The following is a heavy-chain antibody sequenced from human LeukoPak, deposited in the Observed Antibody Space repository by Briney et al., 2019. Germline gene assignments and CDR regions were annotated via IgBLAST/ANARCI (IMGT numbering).Heavy chain of an antibody. CDR1: GYTFTGYY. Sequence: ASVKVSCKASGYTFTGYYMHWVRQAPGQGLEWMGWINPNSGGTNYAQKFQGRVTMTRDTSISTAYMELSRLRSDDTAVYYCARGNSGSSSYYYYYYMDVWGKGTTVTVSS. CDR3: ARGNSGSSSYYYYYYMDV. J-gene: IGHJ6*03. D-gene: IGHD6-13*01. V-gene: IGHV1-2*02. CDR2: INPNSGGT.